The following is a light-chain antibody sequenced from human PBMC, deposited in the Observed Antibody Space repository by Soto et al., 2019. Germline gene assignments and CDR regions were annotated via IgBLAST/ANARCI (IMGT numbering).Light chain of an antibody. CDR2: DVT. CDR1: SSDVGGYNY. J-gene: IGLJ1*01. V-gene: IGLV2-14*01. CDR3: SSYTSSSTAYV. Sequence: QSVLTQPASVSGSPGQSITISCTGTSSDVGGYNYVSWYQQHPVKAPKLMIYDVTNRPSGVSDRFSGYKSGNTASLTISGLQAEDEADYYCSSYTSSSTAYVFGTGTKVTVL.